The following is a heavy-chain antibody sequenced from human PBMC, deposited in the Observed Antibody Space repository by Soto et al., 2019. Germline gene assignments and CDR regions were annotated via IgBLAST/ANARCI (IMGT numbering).Heavy chain of an antibody. Sequence: LRLSCSASGFTFSNAWMSWVRQAPGRGLEWVGRIKSKTDGGTTDYAAPVKGRFTISRDDSKNTLYLQMNSLKTEDTAVYYCTLPSYDYGDYEDSYWGQGALVTVSS. CDR3: TLPSYDYGDYEDSY. J-gene: IGHJ4*02. CDR1: GFTFSNAW. CDR2: IKSKTDGGTT. V-gene: IGHV3-15*01. D-gene: IGHD4-17*01.